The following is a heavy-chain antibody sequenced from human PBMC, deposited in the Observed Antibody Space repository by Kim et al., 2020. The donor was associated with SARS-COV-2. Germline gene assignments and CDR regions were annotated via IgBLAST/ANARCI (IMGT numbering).Heavy chain of an antibody. V-gene: IGHV3-30-3*01. J-gene: IGHJ4*02. CDR1: GFTFSSYA. CDR3: ASTDDIPHNYFDY. Sequence: GGSLRLSCTASGFTFSSYAMHWVRQAPGKGLEWVAVISYDGSNKYYADSVKGRFTISRDNSKNTLYLQMISLRAEDTAVYYCASTDDIPHNYFDYWGQGT. CDR2: ISYDGSNK. D-gene: IGHD3-22*01.